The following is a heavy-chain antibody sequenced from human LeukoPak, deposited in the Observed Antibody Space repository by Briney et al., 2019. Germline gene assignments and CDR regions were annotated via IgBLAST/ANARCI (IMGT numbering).Heavy chain of an antibody. D-gene: IGHD3-3*01. CDR1: GYTLTELS. V-gene: IGHV1-24*01. CDR2: FDPEDGET. J-gene: IGHJ4*02. CDR3: AASQYYDFWSGSED. Sequence: ASVKVSCKVSGYTLTELSMHWVRQAPGKGLEWMGGFDPEDGETIYAQKFQGRVTMTEDTSTDTAYMELSSLRSEDTAVYHCAASQYYDFWSGSEDWGQGTLVTVSS.